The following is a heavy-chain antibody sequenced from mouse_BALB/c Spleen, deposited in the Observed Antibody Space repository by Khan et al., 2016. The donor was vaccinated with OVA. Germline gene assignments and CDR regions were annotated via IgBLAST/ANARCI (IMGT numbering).Heavy chain of an antibody. Sequence: VQLKQSGPELVKPGASVKISCKASGYSFTGYFMNWVMQSHGKSLEWIGRINPHIGETFYNQKFKGKATLTVDESSSTAHMELRSLASEDSAVYYCSGISGSDFDYWGQGTTLTVSS. CDR1: GYSFTGYF. CDR3: SGISGSDFDY. CDR2: INPHIGET. D-gene: IGHD1-1*01. J-gene: IGHJ2*01. V-gene: IGHV1-20*02.